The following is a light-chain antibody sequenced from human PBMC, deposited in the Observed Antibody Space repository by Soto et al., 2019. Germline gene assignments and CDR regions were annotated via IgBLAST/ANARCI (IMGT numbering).Light chain of an antibody. CDR3: QQSYDTPPVT. J-gene: IGKJ5*01. Sequence: DIQLTQSPSSLSASVGDRVNITCRASQSISYYLNWYQQEPGKAPKLLIYAASSLQSGVPSRFSGSGSGAAFTLTISGLQPEDFAIYYCQQSYDTPPVTFGQGTRLEIK. CDR2: AAS. CDR1: QSISYY. V-gene: IGKV1-39*01.